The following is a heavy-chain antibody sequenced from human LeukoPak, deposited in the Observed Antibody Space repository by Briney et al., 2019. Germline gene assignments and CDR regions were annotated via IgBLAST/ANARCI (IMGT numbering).Heavy chain of an antibody. V-gene: IGHV3-23*01. J-gene: IGHJ4*02. CDR3: AKGPTLYASETYTYFHY. CDR2: ISGSGGTT. CDR1: GFTFSSYA. D-gene: IGHD3-10*01. Sequence: GGSLRLSCAASGFTFSSYAMSWVRQAPGKGLEWVSAISGSGGTTYYADSVKGRFTISRDNSKNTLYLQMNSLRAEDTAVYYCAKGPTLYASETYTYFHYWGQGTLVTVSS.